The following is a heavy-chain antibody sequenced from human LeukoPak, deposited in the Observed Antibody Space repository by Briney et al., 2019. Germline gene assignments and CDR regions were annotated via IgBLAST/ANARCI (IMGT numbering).Heavy chain of an antibody. J-gene: IGHJ5*02. Sequence: PSETLSLTCTVSGVSISSDSYDWSWIRQPAGKGLEWIGRLYTSGSTNYNPSLKSRVTISVDTSKNQFSLRLSSVTAADTAVYFCARGGWTTYYYSSGTSRAGYWFDPWGQGTLVTVSS. CDR1: GVSISSDSYD. CDR2: LYTSGST. V-gene: IGHV4-61*02. D-gene: IGHD3-10*01. CDR3: ARGGWTTYYYSSGTSRAGYWFDP.